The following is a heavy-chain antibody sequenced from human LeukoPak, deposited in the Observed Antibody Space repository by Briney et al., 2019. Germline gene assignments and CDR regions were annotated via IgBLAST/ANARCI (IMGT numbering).Heavy chain of an antibody. CDR1: GGSISSYY. D-gene: IGHD6-19*01. Sequence: SETLSLTCTVSGGSISSYYWSWIRQPPGKGLEWIGYIYYSGSTNYNPSLKSRVTISVDTSRNQFSLKLSSVTAADTAVYYCARGGRSGWYYFDYWGQGTLVTVSS. CDR3: ARGGRSGWYYFDY. CDR2: IYYSGST. J-gene: IGHJ4*02. V-gene: IGHV4-59*01.